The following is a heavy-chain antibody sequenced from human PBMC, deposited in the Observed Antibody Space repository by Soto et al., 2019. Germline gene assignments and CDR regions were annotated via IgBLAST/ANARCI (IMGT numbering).Heavy chain of an antibody. CDR1: GGSVSSGSYY. V-gene: IGHV4-61*01. Sequence: QVQLQESGPGLVKPSETLSLACTVSGGSVSSGSYYWSWIRQPPGKGLEWIGYIYYSGSTNYNPSLKSRVTISVDTSKNQFSLKLSSVTAADTAVYYCARRMDYYYGMDVWGQGTTVTVSS. J-gene: IGHJ6*02. CDR2: IYYSGST. CDR3: ARRMDYYYGMDV.